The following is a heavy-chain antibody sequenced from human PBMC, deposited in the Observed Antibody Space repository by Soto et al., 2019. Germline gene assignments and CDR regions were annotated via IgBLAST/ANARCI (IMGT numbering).Heavy chain of an antibody. CDR3: ARHLPGVTIFGVVDNWFDP. V-gene: IGHV4-59*08. J-gene: IGHJ5*02. CDR1: GGYISSYY. CDR2: IYYSGST. D-gene: IGHD3-3*01. Sequence: SETLSLTCTVSGGYISSYYWSWIRQPPGKGLEWIGYIYYSGSTNYNPSLKSRVTISVDTSKNQFSLKLSSVTAADTAVYYCARHLPGVTIFGVVDNWFDPWGQGTLVTVSS.